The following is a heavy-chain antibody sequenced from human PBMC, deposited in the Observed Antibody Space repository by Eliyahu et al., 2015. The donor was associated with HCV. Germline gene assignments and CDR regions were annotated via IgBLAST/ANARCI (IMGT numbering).Heavy chain of an antibody. V-gene: IGHV4-34*01. CDR3: ASRRPLMTTVNNWFDP. Sequence: QVQLQQWGAGLLXPSETLSLTCXVYGGSFXXYYWSWIRQPPGKGLEWIGEINXSGSTNYNPSLXSRVTISVDXSKNQFSLKLSSVTAADTAVYYCASRRPLMTTVNNWFDPWGQGTLVTVSX. J-gene: IGHJ5*02. D-gene: IGHD4-17*01. CDR2: INXSGST. CDR1: GGSFXXYY.